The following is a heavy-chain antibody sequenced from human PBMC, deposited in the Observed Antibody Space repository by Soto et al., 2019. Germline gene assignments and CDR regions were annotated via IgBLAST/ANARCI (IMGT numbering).Heavy chain of an antibody. CDR3: TRRGDSGYDYLDY. V-gene: IGHV4-39*01. Sequence: SETLSLTCTVSGGSISSSSYYWGWIRQPPGKGLEWIGSIYYSGSTYYNPSLKSRVTISVDTSKNQFSLKLSSVTAADTAVYYCTRRGDSGYDYLDYWGQGTLVTVSS. J-gene: IGHJ4*02. CDR1: GGSISSSSYY. D-gene: IGHD5-12*01. CDR2: IYYSGST.